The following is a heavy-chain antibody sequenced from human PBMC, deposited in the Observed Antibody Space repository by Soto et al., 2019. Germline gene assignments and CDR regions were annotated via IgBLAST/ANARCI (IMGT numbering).Heavy chain of an antibody. D-gene: IGHD6-13*01. Sequence: EVQLLDSGGGLVQPGGSLRLSCAASGFTLTSFGMSWVRQAPGKGLEWVSSISASGTSMYYAKSVEGRFTISRDTSKNTLYRQMNSLRAEDTAVYYCAKRGDTTSWYWFDPWGQGTLVTVSS. CDR1: GFTLTSFG. CDR3: AKRGDTTSWYWFDP. V-gene: IGHV3-23*01. CDR2: ISASGTSM. J-gene: IGHJ5*02.